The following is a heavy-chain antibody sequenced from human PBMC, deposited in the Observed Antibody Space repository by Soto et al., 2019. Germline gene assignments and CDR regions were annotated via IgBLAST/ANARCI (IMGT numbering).Heavy chain of an antibody. Sequence: QVQLVQSGAEVRKPGASVKVSCKTSGYTFTNYGINWVRQAPGQGLEWMGWINGYNGKTNYAQRGQGRVTLTTDTSTTTAYMELRSLRSDDTAIYYCARGPDPTYSDHWGQGTLVTVSS. CDR3: ARGPDPTYSDH. CDR1: GYTFTNYG. CDR2: INGYNGKT. V-gene: IGHV1-18*01. J-gene: IGHJ4*02.